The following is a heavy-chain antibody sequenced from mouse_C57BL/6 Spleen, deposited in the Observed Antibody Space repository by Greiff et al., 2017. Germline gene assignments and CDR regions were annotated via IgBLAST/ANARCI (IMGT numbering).Heavy chain of an antibody. CDR1: GYTFTDYY. CDR3: AREETNWDDGGFDY. Sequence: EVQLQQSGPVLVKPGASVKMSCKASGYTFTDYYMNWVKQSHGKSLEWIGVINPYNGGTSYNQKFKGKATLTVDKSSSTAYMELNSLTSEDSAVYYCAREETNWDDGGFDYWGQGTTLTVSS. CDR2: INPYNGGT. D-gene: IGHD4-1*01. V-gene: IGHV1-19*01. J-gene: IGHJ2*01.